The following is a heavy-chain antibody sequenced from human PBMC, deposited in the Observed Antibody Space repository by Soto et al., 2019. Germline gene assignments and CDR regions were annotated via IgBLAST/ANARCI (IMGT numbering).Heavy chain of an antibody. CDR1: GFTFSSYW. CDR2: IKQDGSEK. CDR3: ARGLYVLSHYDILTGYYIDGEPYYFDY. Sequence: PGGSLRLSCAASGFTFSSYWMSWVRQAPGKGLEWVANIKQDGSEKYYVDSVKGRFTISRDNAKNSLYLQMNSLRAEDTAVYYCARGLYVLSHYDILTGYYIDGEPYYFDYWGQGTLVTVSS. V-gene: IGHV3-7*01. D-gene: IGHD3-9*01. J-gene: IGHJ4*02.